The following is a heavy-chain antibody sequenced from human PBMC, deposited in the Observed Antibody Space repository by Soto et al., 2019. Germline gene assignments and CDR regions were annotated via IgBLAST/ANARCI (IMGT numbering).Heavy chain of an antibody. Sequence: GGSLRLSCESSGFTFGSYSINLVRQAPGKGLEWVSSISSSGSSIFYADSVKGRFTISRDNAKNSLFLQMNALRPEDTAVYYCARDSYYHSSSGYYVFDYWGQGTLVTVSS. CDR1: GFTFGSYS. V-gene: IGHV3-21*06. CDR2: ISSSGSSI. CDR3: ARDSYYHSSSGYYVFDY. D-gene: IGHD3-22*01. J-gene: IGHJ4*02.